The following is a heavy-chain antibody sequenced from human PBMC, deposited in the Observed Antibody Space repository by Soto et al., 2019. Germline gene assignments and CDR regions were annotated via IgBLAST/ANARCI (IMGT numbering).Heavy chain of an antibody. Sequence: QVQLVQSXAEVKXXXXXXXXSXKXSGGXFSSYAISWVRQAPGQGLEWMGGIIPIFGTANYAQKFQGRVTITADESTSTAYMELSSLRSEDTAVYYCAEVVVTAWGHYYGMDVWGQGTTVTVSS. CDR1: GGXFSSYA. CDR2: IIPIFGTA. V-gene: IGHV1-69*01. CDR3: AEVVVTAWGHYYGMDV. J-gene: IGHJ6*02. D-gene: IGHD2-21*02.